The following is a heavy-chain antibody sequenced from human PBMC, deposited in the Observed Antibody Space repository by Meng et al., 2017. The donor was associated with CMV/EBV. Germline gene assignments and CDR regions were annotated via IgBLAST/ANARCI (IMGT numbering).Heavy chain of an antibody. J-gene: IGHJ3*01. CDR1: GHPIISGSF. CDR3: AKRATRTTYWTGSDGFDV. CDR2: IYPSWTA. D-gene: IGHD2/OR15-2a*01. V-gene: IGHV4-38-2*01. Sequence: GSLSLTCSVSGHPIISGSFWGWIRQAPGKGLEWIGSIYPSWTASYNPSLKSRVTISADTSNNRSSLRLSLVTAAETALYYCAKRATRTTYWTGSDGFDVWGQGTMVTVSS.